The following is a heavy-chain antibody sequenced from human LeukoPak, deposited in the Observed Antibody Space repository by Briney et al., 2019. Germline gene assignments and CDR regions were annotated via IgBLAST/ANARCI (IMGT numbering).Heavy chain of an antibody. CDR3: ARVSGCSGGSCYSPSYYYYYYMDV. CDR2: IYYSGST. V-gene: IGHV4-59*01. J-gene: IGHJ6*03. CDR1: GGAISSYY. Sequence: SQTLSLTCTVSGGAISSYYWSWIRQPPGQGLERIGGIYYSGSTNYNSYLKSRVNISVDTSNQQFSMKLRSVTAADTAVYYCARVSGCSGGSCYSPSYYYYYYMDVWGKGTTVTVSS. D-gene: IGHD2-15*01.